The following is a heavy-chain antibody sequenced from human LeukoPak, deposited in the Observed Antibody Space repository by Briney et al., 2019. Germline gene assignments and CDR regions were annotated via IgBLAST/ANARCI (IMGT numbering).Heavy chain of an antibody. CDR3: ARDHLRYFDWLLSGSDY. D-gene: IGHD3-9*01. J-gene: IGHJ4*02. Sequence: GGSLRLSCAASGFTFSSYSMNWVRQAPGKGLEWVSSISSSSSYIYYADSVKGRFTISRDNAKNSLYLQMNSLRAEDTAVYYCARDHLRYFDWLLSGSDYWGQGTLVTVSS. CDR1: GFTFSSYS. CDR2: ISSSSSYI. V-gene: IGHV3-21*01.